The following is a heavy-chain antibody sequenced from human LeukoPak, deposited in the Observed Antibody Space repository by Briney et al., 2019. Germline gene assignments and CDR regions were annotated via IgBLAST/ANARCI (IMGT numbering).Heavy chain of an antibody. CDR2: ISSSGSTI. Sequence: GGSLRLSCAASGFTFSSYSMNWVRQAPGKGLEWISYISSSGSTIYYADSVKGRFTISRDNAKSSLYLEMNSLRVEDTAVYYCARDRSPGYWGQGTLVTVSS. D-gene: IGHD2-8*02. V-gene: IGHV3-48*04. CDR3: ARDRSPGY. J-gene: IGHJ4*02. CDR1: GFTFSSYS.